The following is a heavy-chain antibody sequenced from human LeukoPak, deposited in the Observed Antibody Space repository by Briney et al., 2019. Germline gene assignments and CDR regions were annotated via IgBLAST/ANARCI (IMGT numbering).Heavy chain of an antibody. CDR2: IIPIFGTA. D-gene: IGHD3-3*01. J-gene: IGHJ6*03. Sequence: GSSVKVSCKASGGTFCSYAISWVRQAPGQGLEWMGGIIPIFGTANYAQKFQGRVTITADESTSTAYMELSSLRSEDTAVYYCATGVVTYYYYYYMDVWGKGTTVTVSS. CDR3: ATGVVTYYYYYYMDV. CDR1: GGTFCSYA. V-gene: IGHV1-69*01.